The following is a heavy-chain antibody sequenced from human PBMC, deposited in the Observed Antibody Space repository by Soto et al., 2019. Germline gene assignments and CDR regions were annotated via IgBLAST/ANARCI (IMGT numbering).Heavy chain of an antibody. CDR1: GYTFTSYG. Sequence: QVQLVQSGAEVKKPGASVKVSCKASGYTFTSYGISWVRQAPGQGLEWMGWISAYNGNTNYAQKLQGRVTMTTDTTTSTAYMELRSLRSDDTAVYYCARGHYGGNSHYYYGMDVWGQGTTVTVSS. CDR3: ARGHYGGNSHYYYGMDV. J-gene: IGHJ6*02. D-gene: IGHD4-17*01. V-gene: IGHV1-18*01. CDR2: ISAYNGNT.